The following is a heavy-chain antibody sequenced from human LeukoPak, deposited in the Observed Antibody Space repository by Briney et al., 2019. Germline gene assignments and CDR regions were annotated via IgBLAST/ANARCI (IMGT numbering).Heavy chain of an antibody. CDR3: ARTYYYDSSGYYH. D-gene: IGHD3-22*01. Sequence: GGSLRLSCAASGFTFSSYWMSWVRQAPGKGLEWVANIKQDGSEKYYVDSVKGRFTISRDNAKNSLYLQMNSLRAEDTAVYYCARTYYYDSSGYYHWGQGTLVTVSS. CDR2: IKQDGSEK. CDR1: GFTFSSYW. V-gene: IGHV3-7*01. J-gene: IGHJ5*02.